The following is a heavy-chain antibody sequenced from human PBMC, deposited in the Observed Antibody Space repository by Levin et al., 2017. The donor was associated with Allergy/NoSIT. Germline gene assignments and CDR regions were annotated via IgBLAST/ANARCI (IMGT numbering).Heavy chain of an antibody. D-gene: IGHD2-2*01. J-gene: IGHJ6*03. CDR2: IFSNDEK. CDR1: GFSLSNARMG. CDR3: ARIDIVVVPAAVNFPRRKYYYDYYMDV. Sequence: SGPTLVKPTETLTLTCTVSGFSLSNARMGVSWIRQPPGKALEWLAHIFSNDEKSYSTSLKSRLTISKDTSKSQVVLTMTNMDPVDTATYYCARIDIVVVPAAVNFPRRKYYYDYYMDVWGTGTTVTVSS. V-gene: IGHV2-26*01.